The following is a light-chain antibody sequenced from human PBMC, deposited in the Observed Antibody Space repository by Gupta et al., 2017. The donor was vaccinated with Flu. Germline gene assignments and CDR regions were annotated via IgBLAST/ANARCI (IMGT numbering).Light chain of an antibody. Sequence: DIQMTQSPSSLSASVGDRVTITCRASQSISSYLNWYQQKPGKAPKLLIYAASSLQSGVPSRFSGSASGTDFTLTISILQPEHFATYYIHRCSSTPRTLGPGTKLELK. J-gene: IGKJ1*01. CDR1: QSISSY. CDR3: HRCSSTPRT. V-gene: IGKV1-39*01. CDR2: AAS.